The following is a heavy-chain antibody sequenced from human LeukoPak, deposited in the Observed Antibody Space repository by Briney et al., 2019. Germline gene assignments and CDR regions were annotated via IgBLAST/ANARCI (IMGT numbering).Heavy chain of an antibody. J-gene: IGHJ4*02. D-gene: IGHD3-10*01. CDR1: GYSFTTYW. CDR3: ARQHGSGSYYSRAIDY. Sequence: GESLKISCEASGYSFTTYWIVWVRQMPGKGLEWMGIIYPGDSDARYSPSFQGQVTISADKSTSTAYLQWSSLKASDSAMYYCARQHGSGSYYSRAIDYWGQGTLVTVSS. CDR2: IYPGDSDA. V-gene: IGHV5-51*01.